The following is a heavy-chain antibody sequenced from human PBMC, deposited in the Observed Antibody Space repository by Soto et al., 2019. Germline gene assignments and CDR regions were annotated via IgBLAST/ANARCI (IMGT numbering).Heavy chain of an antibody. V-gene: IGHV1-69*06. J-gene: IGHJ6*02. D-gene: IGHD2-8*01. CDR3: AGQPNDQEDYYNGMEV. Sequence: QVQLVQSGAEVKKPGSSVKVSCTASGGAFIRYGISWVRQAPGQGLEWMGGIIPIFGSPNYAQRFKGRVTVSADISTNTAYMTLSSLTSEDTAVYYGAGQPNDQEDYYNGMEVWGQGTPVTVSS. CDR2: IIPIFGSP. CDR1: GGAFIRYG.